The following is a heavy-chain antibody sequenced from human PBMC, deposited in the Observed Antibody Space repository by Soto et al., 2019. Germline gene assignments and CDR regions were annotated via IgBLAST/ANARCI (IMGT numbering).Heavy chain of an antibody. CDR2: IIPIFGTA. V-gene: IGHV1-69*13. Sequence: SVKVSCKASGGTFSSYAISWVRQAPGQGLEWMGGIIPIFGTANYAQKFQGRVTITADESTSTAYMELSSLRSEDTAVYYCARGHHGDTAMDKGWFDPWGQGTLVTVSS. D-gene: IGHD5-18*01. J-gene: IGHJ5*02. CDR1: GGTFSSYA. CDR3: ARGHHGDTAMDKGWFDP.